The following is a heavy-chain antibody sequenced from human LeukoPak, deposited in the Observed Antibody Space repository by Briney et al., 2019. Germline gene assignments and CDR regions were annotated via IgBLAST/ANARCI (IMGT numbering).Heavy chain of an antibody. D-gene: IGHD6-13*01. CDR2: INHSGST. J-gene: IGHJ4*02. V-gene: IGHV4-34*01. Sequence: PSETLSLTCAVYGVSFSGYYWSWIRQPPGKGLEWIGEINHSGSTNYNPSLKSRVTISVDTSKNQFSLKLSSVTAADTAVYFCARGIAAAGGFDYWGQGTLVTVSS. CDR3: ARGIAAAGGFDY. CDR1: GVSFSGYY.